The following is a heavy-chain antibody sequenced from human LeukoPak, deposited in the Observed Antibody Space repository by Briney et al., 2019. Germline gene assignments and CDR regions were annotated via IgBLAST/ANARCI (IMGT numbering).Heavy chain of an antibody. CDR2: IYYSGST. CDR1: GDSISGFY. Sequence: PSETLSLTCTVSGDSISGFYWSWIRQPPGKGLEWIGHIYYSGSTNYNPSLKSRVTISVDPSKNHFSLKLSSMTAADTAVYYCARGVVAAPTNFDYWGQGTLVTVSS. D-gene: IGHD2-15*01. V-gene: IGHV4-59*01. J-gene: IGHJ4*02. CDR3: ARGVVAAPTNFDY.